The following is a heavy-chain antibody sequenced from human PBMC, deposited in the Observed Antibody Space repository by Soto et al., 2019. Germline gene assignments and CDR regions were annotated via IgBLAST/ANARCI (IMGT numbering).Heavy chain of an antibody. CDR2: ISYTGTS. V-gene: IGHV4-39*01. D-gene: IGHD3-16*01. J-gene: IGHJ5*02. CDR3: VRHFPPAHRHLTWGWFDP. Sequence: SETLSLTCTVSGGSISTNDYNWAWIRQPPGKAPEWIGSISYTGTSYSNPSLKSRVTISVDTSNNQFSLKLSSVIAADTALYHCVRHFPPAHRHLTWGWFDPWGQGALVTVSS. CDR1: GGSISTNDYN.